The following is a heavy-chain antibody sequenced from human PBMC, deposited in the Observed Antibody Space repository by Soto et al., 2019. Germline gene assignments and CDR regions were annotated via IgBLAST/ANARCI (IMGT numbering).Heavy chain of an antibody. Sequence: LSLTCTAYGESFNGYYWSWIRQPPGKGLEWIGEIHHSGSTNYNPSLKSRVTFSIDTSKRQFSLKVRSVTAADTAVYYCARGKRGSSWYRGEEKYYYYGMDVWGQGTPVTVSS. CDR2: IHHSGST. V-gene: IGHV4-34*01. J-gene: IGHJ6*02. D-gene: IGHD6-13*01. CDR3: ARGKRGSSWYRGEEKYYYYGMDV. CDR1: GESFNGYY.